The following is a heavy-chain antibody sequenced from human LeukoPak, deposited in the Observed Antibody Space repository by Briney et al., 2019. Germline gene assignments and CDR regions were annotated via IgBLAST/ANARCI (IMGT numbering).Heavy chain of an antibody. Sequence: PGRSLRLSCAASGFTFSSYAMHWIRQAPGKGLEWVSVIFYDGSKKYYADFVKGRFTISRDNSKNVVYLQMDSLRAEDTAFYYCARSLGETTFDWWGQGTLVTVPS. CDR2: IFYDGSKK. V-gene: IGHV3-30*04. J-gene: IGHJ4*02. D-gene: IGHD3-16*01. CDR1: GFTFSSYA. CDR3: ARSLGETTFDW.